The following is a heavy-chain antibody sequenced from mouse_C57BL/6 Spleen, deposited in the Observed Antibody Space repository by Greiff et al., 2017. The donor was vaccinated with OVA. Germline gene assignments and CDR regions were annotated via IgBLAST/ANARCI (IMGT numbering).Heavy chain of an antibody. D-gene: IGHD1-1*01. CDR3: ARGIYYYGSSYVRAMDY. J-gene: IGHJ4*01. Sequence: EVMLVESGGGLVKPGGSLKLSCAASGFTFSSYAMCWVRQTPEKRLGWVATISDGGSYTYYPDNVKGRFTISRDNAKNNLYLQMSHLKSEDTAMYYCARGIYYYGSSYVRAMDYWGQGTSVTVSS. V-gene: IGHV5-4*03. CDR2: ISDGGSYT. CDR1: GFTFSSYA.